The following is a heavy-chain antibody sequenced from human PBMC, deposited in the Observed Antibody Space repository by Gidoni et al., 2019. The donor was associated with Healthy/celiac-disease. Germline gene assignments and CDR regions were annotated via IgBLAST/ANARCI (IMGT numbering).Heavy chain of an antibody. V-gene: IGHV3-23*01. CDR3: AKNVQWLDAEYFQH. D-gene: IGHD6-19*01. CDR1: GFTFSSYA. J-gene: IGHJ1*01. CDR2: IRGSGGST. Sequence: EVQLLESGGGLVQPGGSLRLSCSASGFTFSSYAMSWVRQAPGKGLEWVSAIRGSGGSTYYADSVKGRFTISRDNSKNTLYLQMNSLRAEDTAVYYCAKNVQWLDAEYFQHWGQGTLVTVSS.